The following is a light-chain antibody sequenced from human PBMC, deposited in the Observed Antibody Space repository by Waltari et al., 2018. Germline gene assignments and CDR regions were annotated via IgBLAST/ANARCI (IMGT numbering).Light chain of an antibody. Sequence: SYELTQPPSVSVSPGQTARNTCSGDALPKQNAYWYQQKPGQAPVLVIYKDSERPSGILERFSGSSSGTTVTLTISGVQAEDEADYYCQSADSSGTWVFGGGTKLTVL. CDR3: QSADSSGTWV. J-gene: IGLJ3*02. CDR2: KDS. V-gene: IGLV3-25*03. CDR1: ALPKQN.